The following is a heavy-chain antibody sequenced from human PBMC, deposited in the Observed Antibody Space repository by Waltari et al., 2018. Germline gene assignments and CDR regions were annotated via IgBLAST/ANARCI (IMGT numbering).Heavy chain of an antibody. D-gene: IGHD3-10*01. V-gene: IGHV1-24*01. CDR3: ATPKGYYGSGSYYTSAFDI. CDR1: GSTLTELS. Sequence: QVQLVQSGAEVKKPGASVKVSCKVAGSTLTELSMHWVRQAPGKGLEWMGGFDPEDGETIYAQKFQGRVTMTEDTSTDTAYMELSSLRSEDPAVYYCATPKGYYGSGSYYTSAFDIWGQRTMVTVSS. CDR2: FDPEDGET. J-gene: IGHJ3*02.